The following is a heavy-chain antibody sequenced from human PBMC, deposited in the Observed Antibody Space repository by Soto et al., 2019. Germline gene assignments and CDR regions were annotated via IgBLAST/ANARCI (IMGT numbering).Heavy chain of an antibody. CDR2: ISGSGGST. D-gene: IGHD5-18*01. CDR1: GFTFSSYA. CDR3: ARSRTAMVTYYYYGMDV. V-gene: IGHV3-23*01. J-gene: IGHJ6*02. Sequence: GGSLRLSCAASGFTFSSYAMSWVRQAPGKGLEWVSAISGSGGSTYYADSVKGRFTISRDNSKNTLYLQMNSLRAEDTAVYYCARSRTAMVTYYYYGMDVWGQGTTVTVSS.